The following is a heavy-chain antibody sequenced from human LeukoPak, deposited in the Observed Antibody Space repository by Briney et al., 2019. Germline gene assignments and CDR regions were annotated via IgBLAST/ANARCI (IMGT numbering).Heavy chain of an antibody. CDR2: INPNTGAT. CDR3: AREVGYSTSYYGRFDP. CDR1: GYIFTGNY. V-gene: IGHV1-2*06. Sequence: ASVKVSCKASGYIFTGNYIHWVRQAPGQGLEWIGRINPNTGATIFAQNFQGRVTMTRDMSITTVYIELSALTSDDTAVFYCAREVGYSTSYYGRFDPWGQGTLVTVSS. J-gene: IGHJ5*02. D-gene: IGHD6-13*01.